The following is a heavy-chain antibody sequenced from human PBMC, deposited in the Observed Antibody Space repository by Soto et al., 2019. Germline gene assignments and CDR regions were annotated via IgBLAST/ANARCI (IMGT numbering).Heavy chain of an antibody. J-gene: IGHJ5*02. Sequence: QITLKESGPTLVKPTQTLTLTCTFSGFSLSTSGVGVGWIRQPPGKALEWLALIYWDDDKRYSPSLKSRLTITXXTXKXXVVPTMTTLDPVDTATYYRAQRTYYYGSGRTLFDTWGQGTLVPVSS. CDR1: GFSLSTSGVG. CDR3: AQRTYYYGSGRTLFDT. CDR2: IYWDDDK. V-gene: IGHV2-5*02. D-gene: IGHD3-10*01.